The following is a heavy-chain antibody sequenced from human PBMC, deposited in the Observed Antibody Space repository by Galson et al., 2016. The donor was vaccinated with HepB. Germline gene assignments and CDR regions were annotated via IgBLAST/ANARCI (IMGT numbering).Heavy chain of an antibody. V-gene: IGHV1-69*01. CDR2: IIPTFVKV. CDR1: GGTFSSDA. J-gene: IGHJ6*02. CDR3: AREYCTGGSCYLAIYGMDA. D-gene: IGHD2-15*01. Sequence: QSGADVKKPGESLKISCKASGGTFSSDAISWVRQAPGHGLEWMGGIIPTFVKVNYAQKFQDRVTMTADESTSTAYMELSSLRYEDTATYYCAREYCTGGSCYLAIYGMDAWGQGTTVTVSS.